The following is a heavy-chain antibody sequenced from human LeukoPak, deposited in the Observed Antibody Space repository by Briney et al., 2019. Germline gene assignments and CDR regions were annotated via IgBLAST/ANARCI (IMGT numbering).Heavy chain of an antibody. D-gene: IGHD2-15*01. CDR2: TKEDGSEK. Sequence: GGSLRLSCAASGISFSTSWMSWVRQAPGKGQEWVANTKEDGSEKHYVDSVKGRFTISRDNAKNSLYLQMNSLRAEDTAVYYCARDRPYGSYDYWGQGSLVTVSS. V-gene: IGHV3-7*01. CDR1: GISFSTSW. CDR3: ARDRPYGSYDY. J-gene: IGHJ4*02.